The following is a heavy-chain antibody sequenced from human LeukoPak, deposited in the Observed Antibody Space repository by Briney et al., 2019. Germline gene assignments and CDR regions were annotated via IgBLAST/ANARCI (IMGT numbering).Heavy chain of an antibody. CDR1: GGSISSGDYY. CDR2: IYYSGST. D-gene: IGHD3-3*01. CDR3: AGRFLEWLLPHGAFDI. J-gene: IGHJ3*02. Sequence: SETLSLTCTVSGGSISSGDYYWSWIRQPPGKGLEWIGYIYYSGSTYYNPSLKSRVTISVDTSKNQFSLKLSSVTAADTAVYYCAGRFLEWLLPHGAFDIWGQGTMVTVSS. V-gene: IGHV4-30-4*08.